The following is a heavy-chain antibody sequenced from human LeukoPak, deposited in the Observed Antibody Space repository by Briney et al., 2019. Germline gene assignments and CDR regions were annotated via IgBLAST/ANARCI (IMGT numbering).Heavy chain of an antibody. J-gene: IGHJ3*02. CDR1: GGSITSANYY. CDR2: IYYSGTT. Sequence: PSETLSLTCTVSGGSITSANYYWSWIRQHPGKGLEWIGYIYYSGTTYYNPSLKSRVIISVDTSKNQFSLKLSSVTAADTAVYYCGRSEDAFDIWGQGTMVTVSS. V-gene: IGHV4-31*03. CDR3: GRSEDAFDI.